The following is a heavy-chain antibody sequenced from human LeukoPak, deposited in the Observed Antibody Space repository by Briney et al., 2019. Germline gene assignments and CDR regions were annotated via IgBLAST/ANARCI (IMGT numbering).Heavy chain of an antibody. V-gene: IGHV4-39*07. J-gene: IGHJ5*02. D-gene: IGHD3-9*01. CDR1: GGSISSSSYY. CDR3: AREGDFDWLFGSNWFDP. CDR2: IYYSGST. Sequence: PSETLSLTCTVPGGSISSSSYYWGWIRHPPGKGLEWIGSIYYSGSTYYNPPLKTRVTISVDTSKNQFSLKLSSVTAADTAVYYCAREGDFDWLFGSNWFDPWGQGTLVTVSS.